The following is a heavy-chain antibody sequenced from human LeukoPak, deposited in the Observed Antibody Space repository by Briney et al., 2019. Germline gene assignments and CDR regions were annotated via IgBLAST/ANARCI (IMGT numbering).Heavy chain of an antibody. CDR1: GGSISSGGYS. CDR2: IYHSGST. Sequence: SQTLSPTCAVSGGSISSGGYSWSWIRQPPGKGLEWIGYIYHSGSTYYNPSLKSRVTISVDRSKNQFSLKLSSVTAADTAVYYCARVRQSYYYGSGSSSYYFDYWGQGTLVTVSS. CDR3: ARVRQSYYYGSGSSSYYFDY. D-gene: IGHD3-10*01. V-gene: IGHV4-30-2*01. J-gene: IGHJ4*02.